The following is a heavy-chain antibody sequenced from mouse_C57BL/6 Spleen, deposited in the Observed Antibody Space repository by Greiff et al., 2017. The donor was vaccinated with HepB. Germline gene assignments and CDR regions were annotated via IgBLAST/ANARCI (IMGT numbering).Heavy chain of an antibody. CDR1: GYSITSGYY. J-gene: IGHJ2*01. CDR2: ISYDGSN. Sequence: VQLKESGPGLVKPSQSLSLTCSVTGYSITSGYYWNWIRQFPGNKLEWMGYISYDGSNNYNPSLKNRISITRDTSKNQFFLKLNSVTTEDTATYYCAREEAGYLDYWGQGTTLTVSS. CDR3: AREEAGYLDY. V-gene: IGHV3-6*01. D-gene: IGHD3-2*02.